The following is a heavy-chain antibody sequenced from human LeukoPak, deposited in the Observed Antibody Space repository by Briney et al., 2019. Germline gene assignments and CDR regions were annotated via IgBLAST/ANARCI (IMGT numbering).Heavy chain of an antibody. CDR3: AREMGDGYNF. Sequence: AGGSLRLSCAASGFTFSSYSMNWVRQAPGKGLEWVSSISSSSSYIYYADSVKGRFTISRDNAKNSLYLQMNSLRAEDTAVYYCAREMGDGYNFWGQGTLVTVSS. J-gene: IGHJ4*02. CDR1: GFTFSSYS. CDR2: ISSSSSYI. D-gene: IGHD5-24*01. V-gene: IGHV3-21*01.